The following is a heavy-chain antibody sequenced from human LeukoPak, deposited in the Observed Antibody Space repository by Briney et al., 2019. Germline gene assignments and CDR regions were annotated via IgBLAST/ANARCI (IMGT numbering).Heavy chain of an antibody. J-gene: IGHJ3*02. D-gene: IGHD6-6*01. CDR3: ARDGSWGSSSFVAFDI. CDR2: IYYSGST. CDR1: GGSISSSSYY. Sequence: SETLSLTCTVSGGSISSSSYYWGWIRQPPGKGLEWIGSIYYSGSTYYNPSLKSRVTISVDTSRNQFSLKLSSVTAADTAVYYCARDGSWGSSSFVAFDIWGQGTMVTVSS. V-gene: IGHV4-39*07.